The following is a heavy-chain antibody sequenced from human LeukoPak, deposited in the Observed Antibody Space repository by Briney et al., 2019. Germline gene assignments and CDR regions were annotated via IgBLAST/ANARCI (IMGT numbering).Heavy chain of an antibody. CDR1: GFTFSNYG. Sequence: GGSLRLSCAASGFTFSNYGMTWVRQAPGKGLEWVSAISGGGGSTYYADSVKGRFTISRDNSKNTLYLQMNSLTAEDTAVYYCAKDRWDIVVGPSVIVDSWGQGTLVTVSS. V-gene: IGHV3-23*01. CDR2: ISGGGGST. J-gene: IGHJ4*02. D-gene: IGHD2-15*01. CDR3: AKDRWDIVVGPSVIVDS.